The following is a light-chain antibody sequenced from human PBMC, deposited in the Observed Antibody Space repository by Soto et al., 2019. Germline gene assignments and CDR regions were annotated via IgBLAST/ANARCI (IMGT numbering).Light chain of an antibody. V-gene: IGKV1-5*01. Sequence: DIQMSQYTSTLSASVEDRVTISCLARQSIGSWLAWYQKKPGKAPKLLIYDASSLEGGVPSRFSGSGSGTEFTLTISSLQPDDFATYYCQQYNSYSRTFGQGTKVDI. J-gene: IGKJ1*01. CDR1: QSIGSW. CDR2: DAS. CDR3: QQYNSYSRT.